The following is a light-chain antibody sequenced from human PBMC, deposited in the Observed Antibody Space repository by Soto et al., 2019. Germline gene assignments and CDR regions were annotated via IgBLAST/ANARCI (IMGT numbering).Light chain of an antibody. V-gene: IGKV1-6*01. CDR2: AAS. CDR3: LQDHDDSWT. CDR1: QSISSW. Sequence: IQMTQSPSSLSASVEDRVTITCRASQSISSWLAWYQQKPGKAPTLLIYAASNLQSGVPSRFRGSRSGTEFTLTVSSLQPEDFATYYCLQDHDDSWTFGQRTKVDI. J-gene: IGKJ1*01.